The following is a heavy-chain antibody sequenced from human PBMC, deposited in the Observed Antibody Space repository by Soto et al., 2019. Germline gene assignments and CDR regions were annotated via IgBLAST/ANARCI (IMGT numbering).Heavy chain of an antibody. CDR2: ISGSGGST. V-gene: IGHV3-23*01. J-gene: IGHJ2*01. CDR1: GFTFSSYA. CDR3: XXXXXXXXXXXSWYFDL. Sequence: EVQLLESGGGLVQPGGSLRLSCSASGFTFSSYAMSWVRQAPGKGLEWVXTISGSGGSTYYADSVKGRFTISRDNSKNTXYXXXXXXXXXXXXXXXXXXXXXXXXXXXSWYFDLWGRGTLVTVSS.